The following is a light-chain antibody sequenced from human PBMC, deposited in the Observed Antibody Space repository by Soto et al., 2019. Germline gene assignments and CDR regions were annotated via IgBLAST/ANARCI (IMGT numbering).Light chain of an antibody. CDR1: QGISNS. CDR3: QNYNSAPPWT. CDR2: AAS. Sequence: DIQMTQSPSSLSASVGDRVTITCRASQGISNSLAWYQQKPGKVPRLLIFAASTLQSGVPSRFRGSGSGTDFTLTISSLQPEDVATYYCQNYNSAPPWTFGQGTKVDIK. J-gene: IGKJ1*01. V-gene: IGKV1-27*01.